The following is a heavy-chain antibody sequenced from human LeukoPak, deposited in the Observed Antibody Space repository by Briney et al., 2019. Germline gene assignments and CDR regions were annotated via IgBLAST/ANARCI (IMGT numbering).Heavy chain of an antibody. J-gene: IGHJ4*02. V-gene: IGHV3-30*04. CDR2: ISYDGGNK. CDR3: ARDYYDSRGTFDY. Sequence: PGGSLRLSCAASGFTFSSYAMHWVRQAPGKGLEWVAVISYDGGNKYYADSVKGRFTISRDNSKNTLYLQMNSLRAEDTAVYYCARDYYDSRGTFDYWGQGTLVTVSS. CDR1: GFTFSSYA. D-gene: IGHD3-22*01.